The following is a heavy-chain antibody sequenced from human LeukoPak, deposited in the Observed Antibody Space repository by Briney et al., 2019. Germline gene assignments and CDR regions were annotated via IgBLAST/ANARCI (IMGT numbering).Heavy chain of an antibody. D-gene: IGHD3-10*01. J-gene: IGHJ5*02. V-gene: IGHV3-48*03. CDR2: ISSSGSTI. Sequence: QPGGSLRLSCAASGFTFSSYEMNWVRQAPGKGLEWVSYISSSGSTIYYADSVKGRFTISRDNAKNSLYLQMNSLRAEDTAVYYCARLLWFGEGWFDPWGQGTLVTVPS. CDR1: GFTFSSYE. CDR3: ARLLWFGEGWFDP.